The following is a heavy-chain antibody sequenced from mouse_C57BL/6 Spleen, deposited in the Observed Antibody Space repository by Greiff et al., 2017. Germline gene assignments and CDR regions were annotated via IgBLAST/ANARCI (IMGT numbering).Heavy chain of an antibody. J-gene: IGHJ3*01. CDR1: GSTFSNYW. V-gene: IGHV6-3*01. Sequence: EVLLVESGGGLVQPGGSMKLSCVASGSTFSNYWMNWVRQSPEKGLEWVAQISLKSDNYATHFAESVKGRFTISRDDSKSSVYLQMNNLRAEDTGIYYCAHSGRSYFADGGQGTLVTVSA. CDR2: ISLKSDNYAT. D-gene: IGHD1-1*01. CDR3: AHSGRSYFAD.